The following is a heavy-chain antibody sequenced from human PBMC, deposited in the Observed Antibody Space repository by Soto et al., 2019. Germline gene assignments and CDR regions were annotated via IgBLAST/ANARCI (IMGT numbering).Heavy chain of an antibody. D-gene: IGHD6-19*01. CDR2: IRSKAYGGTT. CDR1: GLTFGDYA. V-gene: IGHV3-49*04. CDR3: TRNVIAVV. Sequence: GGSLSVSCRASGLTFGDYAMSWVRPAPGKGLEWVGFIRSKAYGGTTEYAASVKGRFTISRDDSKSIAYLQMNSLKTEDAAVYYCTRNVIAVVWGQGTLVTVSS. J-gene: IGHJ4*02.